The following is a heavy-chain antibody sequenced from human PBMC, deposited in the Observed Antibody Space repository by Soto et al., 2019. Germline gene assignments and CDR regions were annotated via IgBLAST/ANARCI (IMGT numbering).Heavy chain of an antibody. CDR1: GFTFSSYA. CDR2: ISSSSTYI. CDR3: ARPLHYYDGSGYSAY. V-gene: IGHV3-21*01. J-gene: IGHJ4*02. D-gene: IGHD3-22*01. Sequence: EVQLVESGGGLVKPGGSLRLSCAASGFTFSSYAMNWVRQAPGKGLEWVSSISSSSTYIYYADSVKGRFTISRDNAKNSLSLQTISLRAEDTAVYYCARPLHYYDGSGYSAYWGQGTLVTVSS.